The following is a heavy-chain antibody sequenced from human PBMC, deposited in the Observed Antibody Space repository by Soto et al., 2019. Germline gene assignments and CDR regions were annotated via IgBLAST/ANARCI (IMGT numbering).Heavy chain of an antibody. CDR3: ARVERGTATTVVDAFDI. V-gene: IGHV4-34*01. D-gene: IGHD1-1*01. Sequence: QVQLQQWGAGLLKPSETLSLTCAVYGGFVSSGSYYWSWIRQPPGKGLEWIGEMSHSGGTHFNPSLNSRVTISVDTSNYQFSLKMSSVTAADTALYYCARVERGTATTVVDAFDIWGPGTMVTVSS. CDR2: MSHSGGT. J-gene: IGHJ3*02. CDR1: GGFVSSGSYY.